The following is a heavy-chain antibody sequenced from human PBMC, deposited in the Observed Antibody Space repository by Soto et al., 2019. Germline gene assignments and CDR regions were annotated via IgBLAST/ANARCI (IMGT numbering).Heavy chain of an antibody. D-gene: IGHD2-2*01. CDR1: GFTFSSYS. J-gene: IGHJ4*02. CDR3: ASVVVVPAGIGNGY. V-gene: IGHV3-21*01. CDR2: ISSSSSYI. Sequence: KPGGSLRLSCAASGFTFSSYSMNWVRQAPGKGLEWVSSISSSSSYIYYADSVKGRFTISRDNAKNSLYLQMNSLRAEDTAVYYCASVVVVPAGIGNGYWGQGTLVTVSA.